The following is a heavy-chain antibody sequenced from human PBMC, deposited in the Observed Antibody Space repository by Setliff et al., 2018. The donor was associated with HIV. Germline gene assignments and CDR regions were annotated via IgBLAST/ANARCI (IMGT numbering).Heavy chain of an antibody. D-gene: IGHD6-19*01. CDR3: ARPAVLISTDYYYYMDV. CDR1: GYTFTSYC. Sequence: GASVKVSCKASGYTFTSYCIHWVRQAPGQGLEWLGLVNPSGGSTAYAQKFQGRVTITADESTNTAYMELSSLRSEDTAIYYCARPAVLISTDYYYYMDVWGQGTTVTVSS. CDR2: VNPSGGST. V-gene: IGHV1-46*01. J-gene: IGHJ6*02.